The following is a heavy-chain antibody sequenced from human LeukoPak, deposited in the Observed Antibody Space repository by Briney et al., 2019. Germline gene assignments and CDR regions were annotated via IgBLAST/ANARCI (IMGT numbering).Heavy chain of an antibody. CDR3: AKPSHSSSWYYYYGMDV. J-gene: IGHJ6*02. Sequence: GGSLRLSCAASGFTLSSYAMSWVRQAPGKGLEWVSAISGSGGSTYYADSVKGRFTISRDNSKNTLYLQMNSLRAEDTAVYYCAKPSHSSSWYYYYGMDVWGQGTTVTVSS. V-gene: IGHV3-23*01. CDR1: GFTLSSYA. CDR2: ISGSGGST. D-gene: IGHD6-13*01.